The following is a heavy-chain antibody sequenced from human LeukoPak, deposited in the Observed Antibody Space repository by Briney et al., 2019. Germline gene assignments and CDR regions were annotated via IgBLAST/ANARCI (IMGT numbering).Heavy chain of an antibody. CDR3: ARAANTAAGTPTLAIDY. CDR2: IPSTSSYT. V-gene: IGHV3-11*05. D-gene: IGHD6-13*01. CDR1: GFTFSDYY. Sequence: PGGSLRLSCVASGFTFSDYYMSWIRQAPGKGLEWVSYIPSTSSYTSYADPVKGRFTISRDNAKNSLYLQMNSLRAEDTAVYYCARAANTAAGTPTLAIDYWGQGTLVTVSS. J-gene: IGHJ4*02.